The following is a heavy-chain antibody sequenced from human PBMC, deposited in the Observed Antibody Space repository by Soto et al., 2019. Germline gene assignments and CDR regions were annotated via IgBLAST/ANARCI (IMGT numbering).Heavy chain of an antibody. J-gene: IGHJ5*02. V-gene: IGHV4-59*01. CDR2: IYCSGST. D-gene: IGHD6-19*01. Sequence: ASETLSLTCTVSGGSLSSYYWSWIRQPPGKGLEWIGYIYCSGSTNYNPSLKSRVTISVDTSKNQFSLKLSSVTAADTAVYYCARGLSKSVADPTPWFDPWGQGTLVTVSS. CDR1: GGSLSSYY. CDR3: ARGLSKSVADPTPWFDP.